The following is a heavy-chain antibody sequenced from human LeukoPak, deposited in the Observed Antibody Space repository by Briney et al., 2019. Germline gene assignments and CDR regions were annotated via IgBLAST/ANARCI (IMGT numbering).Heavy chain of an antibody. V-gene: IGHV1-8*01. CDR1: GYTFTSYD. J-gene: IGHJ4*02. Sequence: ASVKVSCKASGYTFTSYDINWVRQATGQGLEWMGWMNPNSGNTGYAQKFQGRVTMTRNTSISTAYMELSSLRSEDTAVYYCARGSDSSGYSIDYWVQGTLVTVSS. CDR3: ARGSDSSGYSIDY. D-gene: IGHD3-22*01. CDR2: MNPNSGNT.